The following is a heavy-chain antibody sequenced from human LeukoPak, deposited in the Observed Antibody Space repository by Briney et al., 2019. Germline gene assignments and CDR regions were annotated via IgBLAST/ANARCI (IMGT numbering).Heavy chain of an antibody. J-gene: IGHJ4*02. Sequence: SETLSLTCAVYGGSFSSYYWSWIRQPPGKGPEWIGEINHSGSTNYNPSLKSRVTISVDTSKNQFSLKLSSVTAADTAVYYCARGPRYYYGSGSYYNVHPFDYWGQGTLVTVSS. CDR1: GGSFSSYY. D-gene: IGHD3-10*01. V-gene: IGHV4-34*01. CDR2: INHSGST. CDR3: ARGPRYYYGSGSYYNVHPFDY.